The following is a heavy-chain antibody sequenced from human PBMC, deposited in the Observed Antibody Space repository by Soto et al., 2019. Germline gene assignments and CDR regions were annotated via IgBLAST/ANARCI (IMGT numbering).Heavy chain of an antibody. V-gene: IGHV5-51*01. D-gene: IGHD3-10*01. CDR1: GYSFTSYW. CDR3: ARLPHMVRGVIGPYYYYGMDV. J-gene: IGHJ6*02. CDR2: IYPGDSDT. Sequence: GESLKISCEGSGYSFTSYWFGWVRQMTGKGLEWMGIIYPGDSDTRYSPSFQGQVTISADKSISTAYLQWSSLKASDTAMYYCARLPHMVRGVIGPYYYYGMDVWGQGTTVTVSS.